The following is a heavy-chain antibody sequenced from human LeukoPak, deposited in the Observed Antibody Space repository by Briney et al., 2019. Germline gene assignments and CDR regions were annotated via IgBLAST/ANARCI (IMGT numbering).Heavy chain of an antibody. J-gene: IGHJ4*02. CDR3: AKDRPTWPIDY. CDR1: GFTFSRYS. D-gene: IGHD5-12*01. CDR2: ISSSSTI. V-gene: IGHV3-48*01. Sequence: PGGSLRLSCAASGFTFSRYSMNWVRQAPGKGLEWVSYISSSSTIHYADSVKGRFTISRDNSKNTMYLQMNSLRAEDTAVYYCAKDRPTWPIDYWGQGTLVTVSS.